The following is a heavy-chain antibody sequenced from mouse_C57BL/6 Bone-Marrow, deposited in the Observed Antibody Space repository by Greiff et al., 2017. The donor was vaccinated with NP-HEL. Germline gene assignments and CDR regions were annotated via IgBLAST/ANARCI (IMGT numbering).Heavy chain of an antibody. D-gene: IGHD2-5*01. CDR3: ARGDSNPYYYAMDY. J-gene: IGHJ4*01. CDR2: ISYDGSN. Sequence: EVKLMESGPGLVKPSQSLSLTCSVTGYSITSGYYWNWIRQFPGNKLEWMGYISYDGSNNYNPSLKNRISITRDTSKNQFFLKLNSVTTEDTATYYCARGDSNPYYYAMDYWGQGTSVTVSS. CDR1: GYSITSGYY. V-gene: IGHV3-6*01.